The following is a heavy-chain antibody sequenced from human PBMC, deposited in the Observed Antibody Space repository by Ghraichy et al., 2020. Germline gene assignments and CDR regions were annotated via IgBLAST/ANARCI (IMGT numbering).Heavy chain of an antibody. D-gene: IGHD3-10*01. J-gene: IGHJ6*02. V-gene: IGHV4-39*01. CDR3: VSPYYYGSGSYYYYGMDV. CDR1: GGSISSSSYY. CDR2: IYYSGST. Sequence: SETLSLTCTVSGGSISSSSYYWGWIRQPPGKGLEWVGSIYYSGSTYYNPSLKSRVTISVDTSKNQFSLRLSSVTAADTAVYYCVSPYYYGSGSYYYYGMDVWGQGTTVTVSS.